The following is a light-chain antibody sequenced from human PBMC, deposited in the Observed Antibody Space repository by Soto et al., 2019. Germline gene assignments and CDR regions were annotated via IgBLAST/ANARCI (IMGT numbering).Light chain of an antibody. J-gene: IGLJ1*01. CDR3: SSYAGSNNPYV. V-gene: IGLV2-8*01. Sequence: QSALTQPPSASGSPGQSVTISCTGTSSDVGGYNYVSWYQQHPGKAPKLMIYEVSKRPSGDPDRFSGSKSGNTASLTVSGLQAEDEADYYCSSYAGSNNPYVFGTGTKVTVL. CDR2: EVS. CDR1: SSDVGGYNY.